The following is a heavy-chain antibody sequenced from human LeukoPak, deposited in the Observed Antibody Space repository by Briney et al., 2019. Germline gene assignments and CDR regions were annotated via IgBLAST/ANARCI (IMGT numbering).Heavy chain of an antibody. J-gene: IGHJ4*02. CDR3: ARSRSGSVAGTSDY. CDR1: GFTFSRYA. D-gene: IGHD6-19*01. CDR2: VSTDGDT. V-gene: IGHV3-23*01. Sequence: GGSLRLSCAASGFTFSRYAMSWVRQAPGKGLEWVSSVSTDGDTYYTDSVKGRFTISRDVSRNTLFLQMISLRAEDTALYYCARSRSGSVAGTSDYWGQGTLVIVSS.